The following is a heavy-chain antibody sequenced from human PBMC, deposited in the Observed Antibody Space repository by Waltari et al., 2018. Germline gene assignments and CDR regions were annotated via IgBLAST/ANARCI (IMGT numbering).Heavy chain of an antibody. CDR3: ARDHDREGYTASDY. V-gene: IGHV1-69*04. Sequence: QAQLVQSGAEVKKSGSSVKVSCKASGGTFSRYAISWVRQAPGQGLEWMGGIVPFLGIANYAQKFQGRVTITADESTSTAYMELRSLRSEDTAVYYCARDHDREGYTASDYWGQGTLVTVSS. CDR2: IVPFLGIA. J-gene: IGHJ4*02. CDR1: GGTFSRYA. D-gene: IGHD3-9*01.